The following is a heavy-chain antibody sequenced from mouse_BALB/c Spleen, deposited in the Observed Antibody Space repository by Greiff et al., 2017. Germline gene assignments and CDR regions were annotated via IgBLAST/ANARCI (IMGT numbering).Heavy chain of an antibody. CDR2: ILPGSGST. Sequence: QVQLQQSGAELMKPGASVKISCKATGYTFSSYWIEWVKQRPGHGLEWIGEILPGSGSTNYNEKFKGKATFTADTSSNTAYMQLSSLTSEDSAVYYGASEGGSGGMDYWGQGTSVTVSS. J-gene: IGHJ4*01. V-gene: IGHV1-9*01. CDR1: GYTFSSYW. CDR3: ASEGGSGGMDY.